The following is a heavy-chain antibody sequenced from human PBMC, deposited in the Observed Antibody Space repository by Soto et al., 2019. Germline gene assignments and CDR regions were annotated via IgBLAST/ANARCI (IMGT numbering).Heavy chain of an antibody. CDR3: ARDGADIYSSSSDDYYYGMDV. J-gene: IGHJ6*02. CDR1: GGSISSGGYY. V-gene: IGHV4-31*03. D-gene: IGHD6-6*01. CDR2: IYYSGST. Sequence: SETLSLTCTVSGGSISSGGYYWSWIRQHPGKGLEWIGYIYYSGSTYYNPSLKSRVTISVDTSKNQFSLKLSSVTAADTAVYYCARDGADIYSSSSDDYYYGMDVWGQGTTVTVSS.